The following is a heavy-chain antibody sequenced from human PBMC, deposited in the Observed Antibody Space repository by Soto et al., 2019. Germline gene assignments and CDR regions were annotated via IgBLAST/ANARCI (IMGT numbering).Heavy chain of an antibody. D-gene: IGHD6-13*01. CDR2: MNPNSGNT. CDR1: GYTFTSYD. J-gene: IGHJ3*02. V-gene: IGHV1-8*01. CDR3: ARGREQLAAFDI. Sequence: ASVKVSCKASGYTFTSYDINWVRQATGQGLEWMGWMNPNSGNTGYAQKFQGRVTVTRNTSISTAYMELSSLRSEDTAVYYCARGREQLAAFDIWGQGTMVTVSS.